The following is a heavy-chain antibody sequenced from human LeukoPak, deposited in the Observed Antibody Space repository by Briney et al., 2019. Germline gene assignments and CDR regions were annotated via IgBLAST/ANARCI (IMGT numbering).Heavy chain of an antibody. CDR3: ASEQRGGAFDI. CDR2: ISSSSSYI. J-gene: IGHJ3*02. D-gene: IGHD3-16*01. Sequence: GGSLRLSCAASGFTFSSYSMNWVRQAPGKRLEWVSSISSSSSYIYYADSVKGRFTISRDNAKNSLYLQMNSLRAEDTAVYYCASEQRGGAFDIWGQGTMVTVSS. CDR1: GFTFSSYS. V-gene: IGHV3-21*01.